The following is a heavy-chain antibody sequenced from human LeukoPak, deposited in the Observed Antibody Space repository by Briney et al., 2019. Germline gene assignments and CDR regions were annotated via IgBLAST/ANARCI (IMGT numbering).Heavy chain of an antibody. Sequence: ASVKVSCKASGYTLTGYYMHWVRQAPGQGLEWMGWINPNSGGTNYAQKFQGRVTMTRDTSISTAYMELSRLRSDDTAVYYCARPISASFPHDAFDIWGLGTMVTVSS. CDR3: ARPISASFPHDAFDI. D-gene: IGHD1-26*01. CDR2: INPNSGGT. V-gene: IGHV1-2*02. CDR1: GYTLTGYY. J-gene: IGHJ3*02.